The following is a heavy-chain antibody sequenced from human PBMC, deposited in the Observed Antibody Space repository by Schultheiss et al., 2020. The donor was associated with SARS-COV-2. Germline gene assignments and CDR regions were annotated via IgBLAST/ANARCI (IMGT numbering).Heavy chain of an antibody. V-gene: IGHV3-9*01. Sequence: GGSLRLSCAASGFTFSSYSMHWVRQAPGKGLEWVSGISWNSGSIGYADSVKGRFTISRDNAKNSLYLQMNSLRAEDTALYYCAKASNYYDSSGYYLDYWGQGTLVTVSS. J-gene: IGHJ4*02. D-gene: IGHD3-22*01. CDR2: ISWNSGSI. CDR3: AKASNYYDSSGYYLDY. CDR1: GFTFSSYS.